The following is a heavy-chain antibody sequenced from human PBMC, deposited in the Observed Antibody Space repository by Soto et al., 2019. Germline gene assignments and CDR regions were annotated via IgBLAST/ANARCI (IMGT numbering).Heavy chain of an antibody. D-gene: IGHD4-17*01. CDR1: GGSISSSNW. V-gene: IGHV4-4*02. CDR2: IYHSGST. J-gene: IGHJ4*02. CDR3: ATTTVTLYYFDY. Sequence: SETVSLTCAVSGGSISSSNWWSWVRQPPGKGLEWIGEIYHSGSTNYNPSLKSRVTISVDKSKNQFSLKLSSVTAADTAVYYCATTTVTLYYFDYWGQGTLVT.